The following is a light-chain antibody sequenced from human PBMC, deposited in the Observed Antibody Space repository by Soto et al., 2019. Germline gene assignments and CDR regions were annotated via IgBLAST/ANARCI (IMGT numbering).Light chain of an antibody. CDR3: QQLTTFPLT. CDR1: QGIRNS. V-gene: IGKV1-9*01. J-gene: IGKJ4*01. Sequence: DIQLTQSPSFLSASVGDRVNITCRASQGIRNSLAWFQQKSGQAPNLLMYSASVLQSGFPSRFSGSGSGTEFTLTISSLQPEDFATYCCQQLTTFPLTFGGGTKVEVK. CDR2: SAS.